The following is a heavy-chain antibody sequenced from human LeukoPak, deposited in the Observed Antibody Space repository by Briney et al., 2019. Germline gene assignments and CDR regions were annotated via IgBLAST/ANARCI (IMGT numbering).Heavy chain of an antibody. D-gene: IGHD4-23*01. V-gene: IGHV3-11*04. Sequence: GGSLRLSCAASGFTFSDYYMSWIRQAPGKGLEGVSYISSSGSTIYYADSVKGRFTISRDNAKNSLYLQMNSLRAEDTAVYYCARTETTVVTPLIDYWGQGTLVTVSS. CDR1: GFTFSDYY. CDR3: ARTETTVVTPLIDY. CDR2: ISSSGSTI. J-gene: IGHJ4*02.